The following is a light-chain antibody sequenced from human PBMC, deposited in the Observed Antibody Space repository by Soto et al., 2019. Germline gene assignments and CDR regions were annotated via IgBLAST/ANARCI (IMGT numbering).Light chain of an antibody. V-gene: IGLV2-8*01. J-gene: IGLJ2*01. CDR3: SSYAGINNYVL. CDR2: DVS. Sequence: QSVLTQPPSASGSPGQSVTISCTGTSSDVGGYKFVSWYQQHPGKAPKLIIYDVSQRPSGVPDRFSGSKSGNTASLTVSGLQADDEADYYSSSYAGINNYVLFGGGTKLTVL. CDR1: SSDVGGYKF.